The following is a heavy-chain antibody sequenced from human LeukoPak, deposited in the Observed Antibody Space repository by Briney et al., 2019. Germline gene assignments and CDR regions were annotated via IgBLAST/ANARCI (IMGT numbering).Heavy chain of an antibody. CDR3: VMNYYDSSGYYYTTYYYGMDV. CDR2: ISAYNGNT. Sequence: ASVKVSCKASVYTFTSYGISWVRQAPGQGLEWMGWISAYNGNTNYAQKLQGRVTMTTDTSTSTAYMELRSLRSDDTAVYYCVMNYYDSSGYYYTTYYYGMDVWGQGTTVTVSS. CDR1: VYTFTSYG. D-gene: IGHD3-22*01. J-gene: IGHJ6*02. V-gene: IGHV1-18*01.